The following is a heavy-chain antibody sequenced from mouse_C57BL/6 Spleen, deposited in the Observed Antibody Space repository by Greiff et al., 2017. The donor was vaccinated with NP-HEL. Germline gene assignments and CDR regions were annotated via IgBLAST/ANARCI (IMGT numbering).Heavy chain of an antibody. CDR3: GRTSTTGVATEGYFDV. CDR2: INPNNGGT. Sequence: EVQLQQSGPELVKPGASVKIPCKASGYTFTDYDMDWVKQSHGKSLEWIGDINPNNGGTIYNQKFKGKATLTVDKSSSTAYMELRSLTSEDTAVYYCGRTSTTGVATEGYFDVWGTGTTVTVSA. J-gene: IGHJ1*03. V-gene: IGHV1-18*01. CDR1: GYTFTDYD. D-gene: IGHD1-1*01.